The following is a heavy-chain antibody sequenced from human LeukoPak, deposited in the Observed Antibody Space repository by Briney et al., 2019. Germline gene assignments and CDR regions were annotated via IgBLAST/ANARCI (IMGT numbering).Heavy chain of an antibody. CDR1: GYTFTSYY. D-gene: IGHD3-22*01. CDR2: INPSGGST. CDR3: ARESRDSSGYILYYFDY. J-gene: IGHJ4*02. V-gene: IGHV1-46*01. Sequence: ASVTVSCKASGYTFTSYYMHWVRQAPGQGLEWMGIINPSGGSTSYAQKFQGRVTMTRDTSTSTVYMELSSLRSEDTAVYYCARESRDSSGYILYYFDYWGQGTLVTVSS.